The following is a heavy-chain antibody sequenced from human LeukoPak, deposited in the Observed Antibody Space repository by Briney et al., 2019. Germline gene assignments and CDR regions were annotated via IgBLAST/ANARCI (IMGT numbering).Heavy chain of an antibody. D-gene: IGHD3-3*01. Sequence: SETLSLTCTVSGGSISSYYWSWIRQPAGKGLEWIGRIYTSGSTNYNPSLKSRVTMSVDTSKNQFSLKLSPVTAADTAVYYCARDFAEGQPQDAFDIWGQGTMVTVSS. CDR1: GGSISSYY. CDR3: ARDFAEGQPQDAFDI. CDR2: IYTSGST. J-gene: IGHJ3*02. V-gene: IGHV4-4*07.